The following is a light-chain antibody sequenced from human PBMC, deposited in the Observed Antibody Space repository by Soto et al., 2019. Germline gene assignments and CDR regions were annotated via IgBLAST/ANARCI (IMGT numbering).Light chain of an antibody. Sequence: SVLTQPPSVSGAPRQRVTISCTGTSSDIGAGYDVHWYQQLPGAAPKLLIYSNAIRPSGVPDRFSASKSGTSASLAITGLRAEDEADYYCQSYDSSLTTYVFGTGTKVTVL. V-gene: IGLV1-40*01. CDR1: SSDIGAGYD. CDR3: QSYDSSLTTYV. J-gene: IGLJ1*01. CDR2: SNA.